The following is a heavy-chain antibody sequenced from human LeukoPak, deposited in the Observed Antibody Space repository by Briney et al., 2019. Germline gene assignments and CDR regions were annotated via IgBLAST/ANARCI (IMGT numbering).Heavy chain of an antibody. CDR1: GFTFSSYE. CDR2: IKEDGSET. J-gene: IGHJ5*02. CDR3: AGYGVRRGWFDP. D-gene: IGHD4-17*01. Sequence: GGSLRLSCAASGFTFSSYEMNWVRQAPGKGLEWVANIKEDGSETYYVDSLKGRFTISRDNAKNSLYLQMNSLRAEDTAVYYCAGYGVRRGWFDPWGQGTLVTVSS. V-gene: IGHV3-7*01.